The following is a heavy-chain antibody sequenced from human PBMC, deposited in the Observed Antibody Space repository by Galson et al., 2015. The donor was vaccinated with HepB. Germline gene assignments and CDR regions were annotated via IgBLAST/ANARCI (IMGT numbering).Heavy chain of an antibody. D-gene: IGHD1-26*01. CDR3: AREGQGGRKYYYYYGMDV. Sequence: SLRLSCAASGFTFSNAWMNWVRQAPGKGLEWVSYISSSGSTIYYADSVKGRFTISRDNAKNSLYLQMNSLRAEDTAVYYCAREGQGGRKYYYYYGMDVWGQGTTVTVSS. V-gene: IGHV3-48*03. J-gene: IGHJ6*02. CDR1: GFTFSNAW. CDR2: ISSSGSTI.